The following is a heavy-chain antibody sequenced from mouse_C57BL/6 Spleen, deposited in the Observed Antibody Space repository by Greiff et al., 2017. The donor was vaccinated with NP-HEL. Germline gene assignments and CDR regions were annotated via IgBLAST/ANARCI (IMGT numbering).Heavy chain of an antibody. D-gene: IGHD1-1*01. CDR1: GYTFTDYE. Sequence: VQLQQSGAELVRPGASVTLSCKASGYTFTDYEMNWVKQTPVHGLEWIGAIDPETGGTAYNQKFKGKAILTADKSSSTAYMELRSLTSEDSAVYYCTRRGYLLRSLYYFDYWGQGTTLTVSS. CDR2: IDPETGGT. J-gene: IGHJ2*01. V-gene: IGHV1-15*01. CDR3: TRRGYLLRSLYYFDY.